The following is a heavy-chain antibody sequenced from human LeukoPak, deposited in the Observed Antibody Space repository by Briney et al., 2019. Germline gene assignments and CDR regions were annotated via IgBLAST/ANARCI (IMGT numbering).Heavy chain of an antibody. CDR3: ARGRYSSGWYLEDY. CDR2: IIPIFGTA. V-gene: IGHV1-69*06. Sequence: GASVKVSCKASGYTFTGYYMHWVRQAPGQGLEWMGGIIPIFGTANYEQKFQGRVTITADKSTSTAYMELSSLRSEDTAVYYCARGRYSSGWYLEDYWGQGTLVTVSS. D-gene: IGHD6-19*01. J-gene: IGHJ4*02. CDR1: GYTFTGYY.